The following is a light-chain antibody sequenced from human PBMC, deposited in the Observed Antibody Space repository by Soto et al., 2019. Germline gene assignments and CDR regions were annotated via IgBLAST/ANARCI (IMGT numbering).Light chain of an antibody. Sequence: EIVMTQSPATLSVSPGERATLSCRASQSVSNNFAWYQQKPGQAPRLLIYAVSSRATGIPARFSGSGSGTEFTLTISSLQSEDFAVYYCQQFNNWPLTFGGGTKVEIK. J-gene: IGKJ4*01. CDR1: QSVSNN. V-gene: IGKV3-15*01. CDR2: AVS. CDR3: QQFNNWPLT.